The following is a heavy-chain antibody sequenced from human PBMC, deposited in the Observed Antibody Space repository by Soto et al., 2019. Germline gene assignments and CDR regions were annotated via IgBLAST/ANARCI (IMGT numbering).Heavy chain of an antibody. CDR2: IYYSGST. J-gene: IGHJ6*04. D-gene: IGHD3-10*01. V-gene: IGHV4-31*03. CDR3: ARENTGQEKMDV. CDR1: GGSISSGGYY. Sequence: QVQLQESGPGLVKPSQTLSLTCTVSGGSISSGGYYWSWIRQHPGKGLEWIGYIYYSGSTYYNPSLKGRVTISVDTSKNQFSLKLSSVTAADTAVYYCARENTGQEKMDVWGKGTTVTVSS.